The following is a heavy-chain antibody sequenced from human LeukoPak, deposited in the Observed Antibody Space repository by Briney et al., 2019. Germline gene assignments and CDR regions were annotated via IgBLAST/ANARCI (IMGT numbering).Heavy chain of an antibody. CDR3: ARYYYGSGSYYDY. Sequence: SXRXSCXAXGXTFXDYYMSWIRQAPGKGLEGVSYISSSGSTIYYADSVKGRFTISRDNAKNSLYLQMNSLRAEDTAVYYCARYYYGSGSYYDYWGQGTLVTVSS. D-gene: IGHD3-10*01. CDR1: GXTFXDYY. CDR2: ISSSGSTI. V-gene: IGHV3-11*01. J-gene: IGHJ4*02.